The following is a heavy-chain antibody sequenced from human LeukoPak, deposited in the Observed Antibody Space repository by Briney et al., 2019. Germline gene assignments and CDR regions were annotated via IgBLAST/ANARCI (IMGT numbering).Heavy chain of an antibody. Sequence: PSETLSLTCAVYGGSFSGYYWSWIRQPPGKGLEWIGEINHSGSTNYNPSLKSLVTISVDTSKNQFSLKLSSVTAADTAVYYCARSSGYRRVYYYYMDVWGKGTTVTVSS. CDR1: GGSFSGYY. D-gene: IGHD6-13*01. CDR3: ARSSGYRRVYYYYMDV. J-gene: IGHJ6*03. V-gene: IGHV4-34*01. CDR2: INHSGST.